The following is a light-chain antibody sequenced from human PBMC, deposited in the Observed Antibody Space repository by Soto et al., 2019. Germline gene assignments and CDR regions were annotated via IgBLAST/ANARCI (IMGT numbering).Light chain of an antibody. CDR1: SSDVGTYAY. V-gene: IGLV2-11*01. J-gene: IGLJ1*01. Sequence: QSVLTQPRSVSGSPGQSVTISCTGTSSDVGTYAYVSWYQLHPGKAPKVVIYDVSQRPSGVPDRFSGSKSGNTASLTISGLQGEDEADYYCCSYAGRSAYFVFGTGTKLTVL. CDR2: DVS. CDR3: CSYAGRSAYFV.